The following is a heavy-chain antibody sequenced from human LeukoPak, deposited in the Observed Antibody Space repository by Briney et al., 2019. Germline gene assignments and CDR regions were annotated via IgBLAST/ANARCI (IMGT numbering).Heavy chain of an antibody. D-gene: IGHD3-10*01. Sequence: SETLSLTCTVSGGSINGYYWSWIRQPPGKGLEWIGNIFYSGSTYYGPSLKSRLTISLDTSRNQFSLKLNSVTAADTAVYYCAKSNGYGLIDIWGQGTMVTVSS. V-gene: IGHV4-59*12. CDR2: IFYSGST. CDR1: GGSINGYY. CDR3: AKSNGYGLIDI. J-gene: IGHJ3*02.